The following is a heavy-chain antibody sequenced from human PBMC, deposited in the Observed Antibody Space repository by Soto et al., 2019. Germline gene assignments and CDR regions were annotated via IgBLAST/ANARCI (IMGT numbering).Heavy chain of an antibody. CDR1: GDSICRSYW. Sequence: PSETLSLTCAVSGDSICRSYWWSWVRQLPGKGLEWIGEIYHSGSTIYNPSLQSRVTLSVDKSKNQFSLKLSSVTAADTAVYYCARDSYYFCLGRLSENWFVPWGQGTLVTVFS. J-gene: IGHJ5*02. V-gene: IGHV4-4*02. CDR3: ARDSYYFCLGRLSENWFVP. CDR2: IYHSGST. D-gene: IGHD3-10*01.